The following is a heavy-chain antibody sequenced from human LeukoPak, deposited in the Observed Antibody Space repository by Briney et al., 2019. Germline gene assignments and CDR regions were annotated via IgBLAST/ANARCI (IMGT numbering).Heavy chain of an antibody. V-gene: IGHV3-9*01. J-gene: IGHJ4*02. CDR3: AKDPNYDILTGYSRYFDY. CDR1: GFTFSSYS. D-gene: IGHD3-9*01. CDR2: ISWNSGSI. Sequence: PGGSLRLSCAASGFTFSSYSMHWVRQAPGKGLEWVSGISWNSGSIGYADSVKGRFTISRDNAKNSLYLQMNSLRAEDTALYYCAKDPNYDILTGYSRYFDYWGQGSLVTVSS.